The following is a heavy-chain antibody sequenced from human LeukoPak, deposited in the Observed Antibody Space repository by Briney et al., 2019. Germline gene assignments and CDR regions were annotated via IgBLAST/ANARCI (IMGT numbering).Heavy chain of an antibody. Sequence: GGSLRLSCEASGFTFSNYAMTWVRQAPGKGLEWVSSIRGSGASSFYADSVKGRFAMSRDDSKSTLYLQMNSLRVGDTAVYYCGRDPNGDYVGAFDFGGQGTLVTVSS. CDR3: GRDPNGDYVGAFDF. CDR1: GFTFSNYA. CDR2: IRGSGASS. J-gene: IGHJ3*01. V-gene: IGHV3-23*01. D-gene: IGHD4-17*01.